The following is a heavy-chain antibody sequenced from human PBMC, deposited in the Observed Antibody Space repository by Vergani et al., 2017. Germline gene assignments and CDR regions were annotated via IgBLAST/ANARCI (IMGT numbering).Heavy chain of an antibody. CDR1: EFTFSNYA. D-gene: IGHD3-10*01. Sequence: EVQLLESGGGLVQPGGSLRLTCAASEFTFSNYAMNWVRQAPGKGLEWVSGISGSGVSAYYTDSVKGRFTISRDNSKNMLFLQMNNLRTEDTAIYYCAKQYFVSGNYLCAYWGQGTLVTVSS. V-gene: IGHV3-23*01. J-gene: IGHJ4*02. CDR2: ISGSGVSA. CDR3: AKQYFVSGNYLCAY.